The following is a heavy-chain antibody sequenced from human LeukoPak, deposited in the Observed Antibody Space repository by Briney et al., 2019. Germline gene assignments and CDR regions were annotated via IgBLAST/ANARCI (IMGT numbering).Heavy chain of an antibody. D-gene: IGHD4-23*01. CDR3: ARGFYGGNLIDY. J-gene: IGHJ4*02. CDR2: ISSSSSYI. CDR1: GFTFSSYS. V-gene: IGHV3-21*01. Sequence: GGSLRPSCAASGFTFSSYSMNWVRQAPGKGLEWVSSISSSSSYIYYADSVKGRFTISRDNAKNSLYLQMNSLRAEDTAVYYCARGFYGGNLIDYWGQGTLVTVSS.